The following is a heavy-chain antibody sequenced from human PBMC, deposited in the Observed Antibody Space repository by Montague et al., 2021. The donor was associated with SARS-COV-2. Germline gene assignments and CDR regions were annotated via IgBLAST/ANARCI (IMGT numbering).Heavy chain of an antibody. CDR3: ARIRDYDILTGSYSGFDY. J-gene: IGHJ4*02. V-gene: IGHV2-70*01. D-gene: IGHD3-9*01. Sequence: VKPTQTLTLTCTFSGFSPSTSGMCVSWIRQPPGKALEWLALIDWDDDKYYSTSLKTRLTISKDTSKNQVVLTMTNMDPVDTATYYCARIRDYDILTGSYSGFDYWGQGTLVTVSS. CDR1: GFSPSTSGMC. CDR2: IDWDDDK.